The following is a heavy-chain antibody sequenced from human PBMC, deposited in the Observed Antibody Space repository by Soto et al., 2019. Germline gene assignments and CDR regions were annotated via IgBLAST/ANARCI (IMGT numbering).Heavy chain of an antibody. J-gene: IGHJ4*02. CDR3: VRDSPIGSTFSGYDGIDY. CDR1: GYTFTSYY. V-gene: IGHV1-46*01. CDR2: INPSGGST. D-gene: IGHD5-12*01. Sequence: ASVKVSCKASGYTFTSYYIHWVRQAPGQGLEWMGIINPSGGSTYAQKFQGRVTITADKSTGTAYMELNSLRSEDTAVYYCVRDSPIGSTFSGYDGIDYWGQGTLVTVSS.